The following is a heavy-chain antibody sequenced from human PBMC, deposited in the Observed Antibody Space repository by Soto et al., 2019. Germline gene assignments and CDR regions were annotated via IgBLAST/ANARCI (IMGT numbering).Heavy chain of an antibody. CDR1: GFTFSSYA. CDR2: ISGSGGST. CDR3: ARDRYCSGGSCFQEDWFDP. V-gene: IGHV3-23*01. J-gene: IGHJ5*02. D-gene: IGHD2-15*01. Sequence: GGSLRLSCAASGFTFSSYAMSWVRQAPGKGLEWVSAISGSGGSTYYADSVKGRFTISRDNSKNTLYLQMNSLRAEDTAVYYCARDRYCSGGSCFQEDWFDPWGQGTLVTVSS.